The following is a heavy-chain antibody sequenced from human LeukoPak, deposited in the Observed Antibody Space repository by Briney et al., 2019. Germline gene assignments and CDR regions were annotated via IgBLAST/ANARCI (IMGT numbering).Heavy chain of an antibody. Sequence: GRSLRLSCAASGFTFDDYAMHWVRQAPGKGLEWVSGISWNSGSIGYADSVKGRFTISRDNAKNSLYLQMNSLRAEDTAVYYCAKDRYCSSTSCYRSYYYYGMDVWGQGTTVTVSS. CDR1: GFTFDDYA. J-gene: IGHJ6*02. V-gene: IGHV3-9*01. CDR2: ISWNSGSI. CDR3: AKDRYCSSTSCYRSYYYYGMDV. D-gene: IGHD2-2*01.